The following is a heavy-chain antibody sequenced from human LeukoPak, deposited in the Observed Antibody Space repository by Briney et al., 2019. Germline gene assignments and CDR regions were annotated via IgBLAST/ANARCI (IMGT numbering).Heavy chain of an antibody. J-gene: IGHJ4*02. CDR1: GGSVTASYY. D-gene: IGHD3-22*01. V-gene: IGHV4-61*01. CDR3: ARRYFHSSDYYYFDY. CDR2: FYSGST. Sequence: SETLSLTCAVSGGSVTASYYWNWIRQPPGKGLEWIGYFYSGSTNYNPSLRSRVTISVDTSKNQFSLKLSSVTAADTAVYYCARRYFHSSDYYYFDYWGKGTMVTV.